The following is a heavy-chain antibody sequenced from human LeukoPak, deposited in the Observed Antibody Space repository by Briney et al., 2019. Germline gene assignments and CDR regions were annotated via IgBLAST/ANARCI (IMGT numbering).Heavy chain of an antibody. CDR3: AREISMFVNAFDL. V-gene: IGHV3-33*01. D-gene: IGHD3-10*02. J-gene: IGHJ3*01. CDR1: GFSFSSSG. Sequence: GGSLRLSCAASGFSFSSSGMHWVRQAPGKGLGWVEVIWYDGSNEYYADSVKGRFTISRDNSKNTLHLQMNSLRVEDTSVYYCAREISMFVNAFDLWGQGTLVAVSS. CDR2: IWYDGSNE.